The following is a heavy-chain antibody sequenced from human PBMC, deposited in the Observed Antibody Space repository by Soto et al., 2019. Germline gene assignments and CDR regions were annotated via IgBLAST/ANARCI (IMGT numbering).Heavy chain of an antibody. CDR1: GFTFSSYA. CDR3: AREELHKTKYYYYGMDV. V-gene: IGHV3-30-3*01. D-gene: IGHD1-26*01. Sequence: SLRLSCAASGFTFSSYAMHWVRQAPGKGLEWVAVISYDGSNKYYADSVKGRFTISRDNSKNTLYLQMNSLRAEDTAVYYCAREELHKTKYYYYGMDVWGQGTTVTVSS. J-gene: IGHJ6*02. CDR2: ISYDGSNK.